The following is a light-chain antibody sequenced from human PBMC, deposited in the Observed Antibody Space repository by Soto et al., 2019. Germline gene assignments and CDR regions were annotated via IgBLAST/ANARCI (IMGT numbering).Light chain of an antibody. CDR3: CSHAGLPTYV. CDR1: SSDVGSYNL. Sequence: QPVLTQPASVSGSPGQSITISCTGTSSDVGSYNLVSWYQQHPGKTPKLMIYEDTQRPSGVSNRFSGSKSGNTASLTISGLQAEDEADYYCCSHAGLPTYVFGTGTQLTVL. J-gene: IGLJ7*01. V-gene: IGLV2-23*01. CDR2: EDT.